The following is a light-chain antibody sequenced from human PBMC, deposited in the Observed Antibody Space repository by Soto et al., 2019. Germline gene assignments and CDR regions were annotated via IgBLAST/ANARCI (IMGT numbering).Light chain of an antibody. CDR2: QVT. J-gene: IGLJ1*01. CDR3: MSYAGGNRFV. CDR1: INDVGGYNY. Sequence: QSVLTQPPSASGSPLESVTISCAGTINDVGGYNYVSWYQQHPGKVPQLMIYQVTKRPSGVPDRFSASKSDTTASLTISGLQAEDEGDYYCMSYAGGNRFVFGTGTKVTVL. V-gene: IGLV2-8*01.